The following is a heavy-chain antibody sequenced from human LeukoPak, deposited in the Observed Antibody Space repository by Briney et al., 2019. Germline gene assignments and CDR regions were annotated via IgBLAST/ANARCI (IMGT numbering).Heavy chain of an antibody. CDR2: IYYSGST. CDR3: ASSPYGDGAFDY. J-gene: IGHJ4*02. V-gene: IGHV4-31*03. Sequence: SETLSLTCTVSGGSISSGGHYWSWIRQHPGKGLEWIGYIYYSGSTYYNPSLKSRVTISVDTSKNQFSLKLSSVTAADTAVYYCASSPYGDGAFDYWGQGTLVTVSS. D-gene: IGHD4-17*01. CDR1: GGSISSGGHY.